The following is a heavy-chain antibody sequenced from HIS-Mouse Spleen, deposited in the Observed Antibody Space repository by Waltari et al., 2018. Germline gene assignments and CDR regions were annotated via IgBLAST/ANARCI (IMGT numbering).Heavy chain of an antibody. J-gene: IGHJ4*02. D-gene: IGHD5-18*01. Sequence: GGLVQPGRSLRLSCAASGFTFDDYAMHWVRQAPGKGLEWVSGISWNSGSIGYADSVKGRFTISRDNAKNSLYLQMNSLRAEDTAVYYCASNLGSDSYGRGDYWGQGTLVTVSS. CDR1: GFTFDDYA. CDR2: ISWNSGSI. V-gene: IGHV3-9*01. CDR3: ASNLGSDSYGRGDY.